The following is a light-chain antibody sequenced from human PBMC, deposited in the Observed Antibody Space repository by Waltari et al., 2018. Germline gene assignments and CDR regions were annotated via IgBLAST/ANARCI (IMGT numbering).Light chain of an antibody. V-gene: IGKV4-1*01. CDR3: QQYYSSPYT. CDR2: WAS. J-gene: IGKJ2*01. CDR1: QTVLYSSNTKYD. Sequence: DIVMTQSPDSLAVSLGARATIDCKSNQTVLYSSNTKYDLAWYQQKPGQPPKLVFYWASTREAGVPDRFSASGSGTDFTLTISSLQAEDVAVYYCQQYYSSPYTFGQGTKLEIK.